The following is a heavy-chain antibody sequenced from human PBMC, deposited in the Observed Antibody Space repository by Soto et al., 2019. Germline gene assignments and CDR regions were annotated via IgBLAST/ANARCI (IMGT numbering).Heavy chain of an antibody. V-gene: IGHV1-69*12. Sequence: QVQLVQSGAEVKKPGSSVKVSCKASGGTFSSYAISWVRQAPGQGLEWMGGIIPIFGTANYAQKFQGRVTMXXDXSXXTANLELSSRRSEDTAVYYCARSVGGGPQTGWFDPWGQGAMVTVSS. J-gene: IGHJ5*02. CDR1: GGTFSSYA. CDR3: ARSVGGGPQTGWFDP. CDR2: IIPIFGTA. D-gene: IGHD3-16*01.